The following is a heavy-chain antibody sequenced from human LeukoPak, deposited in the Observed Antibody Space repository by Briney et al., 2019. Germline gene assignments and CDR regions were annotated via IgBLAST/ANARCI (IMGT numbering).Heavy chain of an antibody. CDR2: IWYDGSNK. V-gene: IGHV3-33*01. CDR1: GFTFSSYG. J-gene: IGHJ5*02. CDR3: ARGALGATTWFDP. D-gene: IGHD1-26*01. Sequence: PGRSLRLSCAASGFTFSSYGMHWVCQAPGKGLEWVAVIWYDGSNKYYADSVKGRFTISRDNSKNTLYLQMNSLRAEDTAVYYCARGALGATTWFDPWGQGTLVTVSS.